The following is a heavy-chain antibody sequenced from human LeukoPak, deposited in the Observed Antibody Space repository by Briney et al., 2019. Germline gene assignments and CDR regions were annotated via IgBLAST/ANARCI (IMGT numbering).Heavy chain of an antibody. J-gene: IGHJ4*02. CDR1: GFTFSNYG. CDR2: IWYDGNKE. CDR3: ARDSCGSPSCLVS. D-gene: IGHD2-2*01. V-gene: IGHV3-33*01. Sequence: GGSLRLSCAASGFTFSNYGMRWVRQAPGKGLEWVAIIWYDGNKEYYADSVKGRFTISRDNSKNTLYLQMNSLRAEDTAVYYCARDSCGSPSCLVSWGQGTLVTVSS.